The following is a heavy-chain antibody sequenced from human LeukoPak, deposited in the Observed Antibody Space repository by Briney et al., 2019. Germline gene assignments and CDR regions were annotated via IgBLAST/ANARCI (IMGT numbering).Heavy chain of an antibody. CDR1: GGSISSGGYY. J-gene: IGHJ6*02. Sequence: SETLSLTCTVSGGSISSGGYYWSWIRQHPGKGLEWIGYIYYSGSTYYNPSLKSRVTISVDTSKNQFSLKLSSVTAADTAVYYCARDLYYYDSSGYYSRYYYYYGMDVWGQGTTVTVSS. V-gene: IGHV4-31*03. D-gene: IGHD3-22*01. CDR3: ARDLYYYDSSGYYSRYYYYYGMDV. CDR2: IYYSGST.